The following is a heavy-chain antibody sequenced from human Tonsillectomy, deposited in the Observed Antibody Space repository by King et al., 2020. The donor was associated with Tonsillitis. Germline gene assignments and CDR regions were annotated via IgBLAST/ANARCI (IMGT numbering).Heavy chain of an antibody. Sequence: VQLVESGGGLVTPGGSLRLSCAASGFTFSDSYMSWIRHAPGKGLEWVSYISGGGFTIYYADSVKGRFTVSRDNAENSMSLQMNSLRAEDTAVYYCARDRWPALGLHEDPTSGTGGFDSWGQGTLVTVSS. CDR3: ARDRWPALGLHEDPTSGTGGFDS. CDR2: ISGGGFTI. CDR1: GFTFSDSY. V-gene: IGHV3-11*01. J-gene: IGHJ4*02. D-gene: IGHD3-16*01.